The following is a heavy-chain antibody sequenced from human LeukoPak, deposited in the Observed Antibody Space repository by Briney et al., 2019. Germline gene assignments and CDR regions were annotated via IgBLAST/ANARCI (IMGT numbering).Heavy chain of an antibody. D-gene: IGHD3-22*01. CDR2: IYHSGST. V-gene: IGHV4-39*07. CDR3: ASDVLNYYDSSGYYLDY. CDR1: GGSISSSSYY. Sequence: PSETLSLTCTVSGGSISSSSYYWGWIRQPPGKGLEWIGSIYHSGSTYYNPSLKSRVTISVDTSKNQFSLKLSSVTAADTAVYYCASDVLNYYDSSGYYLDYWGQGTLVTVSS. J-gene: IGHJ4*02.